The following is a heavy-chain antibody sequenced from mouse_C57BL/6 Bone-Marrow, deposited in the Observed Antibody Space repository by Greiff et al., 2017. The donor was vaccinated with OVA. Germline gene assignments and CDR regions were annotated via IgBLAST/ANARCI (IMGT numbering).Heavy chain of an antibody. CDR3: ARWSYYDLPDY. CDR1: GYAFSSSW. Sequence: VKLQQSGPELVKPGASVKISCKASGYAFSSSWMNWVKQRPGKGLEWIGRIYPGDGDTNYNGKFKGKATLTADKSSSTAYMQLSSLTSEDSAVYFCARWSYYDLPDYWGQGTTLTVSS. D-gene: IGHD2-4*01. CDR2: IYPGDGDT. J-gene: IGHJ2*01. V-gene: IGHV1-82*01.